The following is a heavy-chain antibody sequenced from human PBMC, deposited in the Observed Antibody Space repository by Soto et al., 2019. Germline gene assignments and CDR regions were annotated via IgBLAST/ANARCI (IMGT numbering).Heavy chain of an antibody. J-gene: IGHJ6*03. V-gene: IGHV1-3*01. CDR3: ERGVCSSTSCYYYYYMDV. D-gene: IGHD2-2*01. CDR2: INAGNGNT. CDR1: GYTFTSYA. Sequence: ASVKVSCKASGYTFTSYAMHWVRQAPGQRLEWMGWINAGNGNTKYSQKFQGRVTITRDTSASTAYMELSSLRSEDTAVYYCERGVCSSTSCYYYYYMDVWGKGTTVTVSS.